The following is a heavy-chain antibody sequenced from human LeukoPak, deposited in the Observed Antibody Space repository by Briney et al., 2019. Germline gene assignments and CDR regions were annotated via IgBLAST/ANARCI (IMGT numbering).Heavy chain of an antibody. CDR2: ISYDGSNK. CDR1: GFTFSSYA. CDR3: ARDTDSSSWYGTLDP. V-gene: IGHV3-30-3*01. Sequence: GRSLRLSCAASGFTFSSYAMHWVRQAPGKGREWVAVISYDGSNKYYADSVKGRFTISRDNSKNTLYLQMNSLRAEDTAVYYCARDTDSSSWYGTLDPWGQGTLVTVSS. D-gene: IGHD6-13*01. J-gene: IGHJ5*02.